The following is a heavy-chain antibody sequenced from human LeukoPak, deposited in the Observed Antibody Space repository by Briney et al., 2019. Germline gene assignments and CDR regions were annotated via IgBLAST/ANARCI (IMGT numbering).Heavy chain of an antibody. CDR2: IWSDGSNK. CDR1: GFTFNHYG. V-gene: IGHV3-33*06. D-gene: IGHD4-11*01. CDR3: AKDAQRGFDYSNSLEK. J-gene: IGHJ4*02. Sequence: PGGSLRLSCAASGFTFNHYGMHWVRQAPGKGLEWVAVIWSDGSNKFYADSVRGRFTISREDSRKTVYLQMDSLTAEDTAVYYCAKDAQRGFDYSNSLEKWGQGTLVTVSS.